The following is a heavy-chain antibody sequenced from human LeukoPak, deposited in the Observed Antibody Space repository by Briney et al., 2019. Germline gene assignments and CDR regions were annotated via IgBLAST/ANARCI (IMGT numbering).Heavy chain of an antibody. CDR1: GYTFISYC. V-gene: IGHV1-46*01. CDR3: AREDVVLVDAVRYYYYGMDV. Sequence: GASVKVSCKASGYTFISYCMHWVRQAPGQGLEWMGIINPSGSSTSYAQKFQDRVTMTRDTSTSTVYMELSSLKSEDAAVYYCAREDVVLVDAVRYYYYGMDVWGQGTTVTVSS. D-gene: IGHD2-8*01. CDR2: INPSGSST. J-gene: IGHJ6*02.